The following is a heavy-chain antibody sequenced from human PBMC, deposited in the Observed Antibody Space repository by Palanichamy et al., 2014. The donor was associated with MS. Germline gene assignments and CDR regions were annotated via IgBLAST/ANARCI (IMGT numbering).Heavy chain of an antibody. D-gene: IGHD6-13*01. V-gene: IGHV1-3*01. Sequence: QVQLVQSGAEVKKPGASVKVSCKASGYTFTNYGIYWMRQAAGQRPEWMGWINPANGYTHSSQSFQGRVTFTRDTSATTAYMELSSLRSEDTAVYYCARDRQQLGWFDPWGQGTLVTVSS. J-gene: IGHJ5*02. CDR3: ARDRQQLGWFDP. CDR1: GYTFTNYG. CDR2: INPANGYT.